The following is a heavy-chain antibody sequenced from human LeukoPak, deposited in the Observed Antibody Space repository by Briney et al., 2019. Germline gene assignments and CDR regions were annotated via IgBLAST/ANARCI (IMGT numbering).Heavy chain of an antibody. V-gene: IGHV3-30*02. CDR2: IRYDGSDK. CDR1: GFTFNNFG. CDR3: AKGLPCTYPYSGNMDV. Sequence: GGSLRLSCAASGFTFNNFGMHWVRPTPGKGLEWVAFIRYDGSDKYYADSVKGRFTISRYNCANTLSLQLNSLRPEDTAVYYCAKGLPCTYPYSGNMDVWGEGTTVTISS. J-gene: IGHJ6*03. D-gene: IGHD2-15*01.